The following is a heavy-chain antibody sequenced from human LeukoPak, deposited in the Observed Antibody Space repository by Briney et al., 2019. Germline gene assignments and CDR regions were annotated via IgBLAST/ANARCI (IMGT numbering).Heavy chain of an antibody. CDR1: GFSFSNYA. Sequence: GGSLRLSCAASGFSFSNYAMHWVRQAPGKGLEWVAVISYDGGNEYYADSVKGRFTISRDNSKNTHYLQMNSLRTEDTAVYFCARGGRITIFGTLIDYWGQGTVVTVSS. D-gene: IGHD3-3*01. V-gene: IGHV3-30*04. CDR2: ISYDGGNE. J-gene: IGHJ4*02. CDR3: ARGGRITIFGTLIDY.